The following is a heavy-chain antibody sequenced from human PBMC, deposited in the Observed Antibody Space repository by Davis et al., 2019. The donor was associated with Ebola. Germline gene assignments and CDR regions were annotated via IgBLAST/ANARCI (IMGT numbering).Heavy chain of an antibody. J-gene: IGHJ3*02. CDR1: GGSINSNTYY. CDR3: ARDSSGWSRNAFDI. CDR2: IYYSGST. Sequence: SETLSLTCTVSGGSINSNTYYWGWIRQPPGKGLEWIGSIYYSGSTYYNPSLKSRVTVSVDTSKNQFSLKLSSVTAADTAVYYCARDSSGWSRNAFDIWGQGTMVTVSS. D-gene: IGHD6-19*01. V-gene: IGHV4-39*07.